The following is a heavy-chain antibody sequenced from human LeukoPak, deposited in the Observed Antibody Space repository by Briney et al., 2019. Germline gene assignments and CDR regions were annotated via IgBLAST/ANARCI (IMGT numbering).Heavy chain of an antibody. CDR3: ARGDSSSWYGIGY. D-gene: IGHD6-13*01. J-gene: IGHJ4*02. CDR2: IYYSGST. V-gene: IGHV4-59*01. CDR1: GVSISSYY. Sequence: SETLSLTCTVPGVSISSYYWSWIRQPPGQGLESIVYIYYSGSTNYNPSLKSRVTISVDTSKNQFSLKLNSVTAADTAVYYCARGDSSSWYGIGYWGQGTLVTVSS.